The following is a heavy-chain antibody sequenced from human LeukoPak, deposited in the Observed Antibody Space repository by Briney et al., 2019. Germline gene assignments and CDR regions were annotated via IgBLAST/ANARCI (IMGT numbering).Heavy chain of an antibody. J-gene: IGHJ6*03. Sequence: GGSLRLSCAASGFTFSSYAMSWVRQAPGKGLEWVSAISGSGGSTYYADSVKGRFTISRDNSKNTLYLQMNSLRAEDTAVYYCAKGSLGQGYYYMDVWGKGTTVTVSS. CDR3: AKGSLGQGYYYMDV. CDR2: ISGSGGST. CDR1: GFTFSSYA. V-gene: IGHV3-23*01.